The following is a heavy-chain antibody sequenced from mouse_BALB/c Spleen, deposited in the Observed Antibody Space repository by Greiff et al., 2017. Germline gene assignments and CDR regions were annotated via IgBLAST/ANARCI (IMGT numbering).Heavy chain of an antibody. CDR2: ISSGGSYT. Sequence: EVKLMESGGGLVKPGGSLKLSCAASGFTFSSYAMSWVRQSPEKRLEWVAEISSGGSYTYYPDTVTGRFTISRDNAKNTLYLEMSSLRSEDTAMYYCARAPGSHYFDYWGQGTTLTVSS. CDR3: ARAPGSHYFDY. J-gene: IGHJ2*01. D-gene: IGHD1-1*01. V-gene: IGHV5-9-4*01. CDR1: GFTFSSYA.